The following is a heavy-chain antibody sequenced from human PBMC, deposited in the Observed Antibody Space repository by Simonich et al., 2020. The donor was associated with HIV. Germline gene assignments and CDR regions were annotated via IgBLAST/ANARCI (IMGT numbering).Heavy chain of an antibody. CDR3: ARDGRKGSSTSCSDY. Sequence: EVQLVESGGGLVKPGGSLRLSCAASGFTFSSYSMNWVRQAPGKGLEWVSSISSSSSYIYYADSVKGRFTISRDNAKNSLYLKMSSLRAEDTAVYYCARDGRKGSSTSCSDYWGQGTLVTVSS. CDR1: GFTFSSYS. D-gene: IGHD2-2*01. CDR2: ISSSSSYI. V-gene: IGHV3-21*01. J-gene: IGHJ4*02.